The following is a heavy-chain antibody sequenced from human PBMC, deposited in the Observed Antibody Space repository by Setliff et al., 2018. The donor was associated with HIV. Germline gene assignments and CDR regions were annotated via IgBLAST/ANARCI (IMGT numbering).Heavy chain of an antibody. D-gene: IGHD2-2*01. J-gene: IGHJ5*02. CDR2: IIPISGTA. V-gene: IGHV1-69*05. Sequence: SVKVSCKASGGTFSNYGMSWVRQAPGQGLEWMGGIIPISGTANYAQQFQGRVTITTDESTSTAYMELSGLRSEDTAVYYCARDFGGYCSSMSCPGLFDPWGQGTLVTVSS. CDR1: GGTFSNYG. CDR3: ARDFGGYCSSMSCPGLFDP.